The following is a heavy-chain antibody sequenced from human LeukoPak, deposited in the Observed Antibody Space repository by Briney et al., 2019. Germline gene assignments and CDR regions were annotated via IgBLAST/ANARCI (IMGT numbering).Heavy chain of an antibody. V-gene: IGHV4-59*01. D-gene: IGHD6-19*01. Sequence: PSETLSLTCTVSGGSISSYYWSWIRQPPGKGLEWIGYIYYSGSTNYNPSLKSRVTISVDTSKNQFSLKLSSVTAADTAVYYCAREGGWYNWYFDLWGRGTLVTVSS. CDR2: IYYSGST. CDR3: AREGGWYNWYFDL. CDR1: GGSISSYY. J-gene: IGHJ2*01.